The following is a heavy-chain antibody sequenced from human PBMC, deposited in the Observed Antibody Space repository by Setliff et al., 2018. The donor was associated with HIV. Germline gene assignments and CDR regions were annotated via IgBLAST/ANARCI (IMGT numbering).Heavy chain of an antibody. CDR2: IGPSGSST. CDR1: GYNFVGYG. V-gene: IGHV1-46*01. Sequence: ASVKVSCKASGYNFVGYGINWLRQAPGQGLEWMGLIGPSGSSTTYAQNFQGRVTMSRDTSTNTVYMELSSLRSEDTAVYYCARDRRPAGINYGYGYLDDWGQGTLVTVSS. J-gene: IGHJ4*02. D-gene: IGHD2-2*02. CDR3: ARDRRPAGINYGYGYLDD.